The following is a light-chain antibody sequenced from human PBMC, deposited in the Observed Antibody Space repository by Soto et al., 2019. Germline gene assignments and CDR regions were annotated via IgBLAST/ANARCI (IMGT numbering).Light chain of an antibody. CDR3: QQYNSYAT. J-gene: IGKJ1*01. CDR1: QSISTW. V-gene: IGKV1-5*01. Sequence: EIELTSASATLSESVGDRVTITCRASQSISTWLAWYQQKPGKAPKLLIYDASSLESGVPSRFSGSGSGTEFTLTITSLQPEDLASYYCQQYNSYATLVQGTKVDIK. CDR2: DAS.